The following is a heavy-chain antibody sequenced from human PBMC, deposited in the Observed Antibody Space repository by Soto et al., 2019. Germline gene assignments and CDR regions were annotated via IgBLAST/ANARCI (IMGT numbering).Heavy chain of an antibody. CDR1: GFTFSSYE. V-gene: IGHV3-48*03. D-gene: IGHD4-4*01. CDR2: ISSSGSTI. CDR3: ARDLQGYYCDY. J-gene: IGHJ4*02. Sequence: GGSLRLSCAASGFTFSSYEMNWVRQAPGKGLEWVSYISSSGSTIYYADSVKGRFTISRDNAKNSLYLQMNSLRAEDTAVYYCARDLQGYYCDYWGQGTLGTGSS.